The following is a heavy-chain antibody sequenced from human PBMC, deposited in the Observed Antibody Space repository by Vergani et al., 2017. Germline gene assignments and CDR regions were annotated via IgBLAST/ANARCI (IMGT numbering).Heavy chain of an antibody. D-gene: IGHD3-16*02. Sequence: EVQLLESGGGLVQPGGSLRLSCAASGFTFSSYAMSWVRQAPGKGLEWVSAISGSGGSTYYADSVKGRFTISRDDSKNTLYLQMNSLKTEDTAVYYCTTGWGIYDYIGGSYRPMNWFDPWGQGTLVTVSS. CDR1: GFTFSSYA. V-gene: IGHV3-23*01. CDR3: TTGWGIYDYIGGSYRPMNWFDP. CDR2: ISGSGGST. J-gene: IGHJ5*02.